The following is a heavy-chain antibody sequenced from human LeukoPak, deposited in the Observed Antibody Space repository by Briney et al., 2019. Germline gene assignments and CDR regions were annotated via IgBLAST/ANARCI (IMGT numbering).Heavy chain of an antibody. J-gene: IGHJ6*03. V-gene: IGHV3-43D*03. CDR2: ISWDGGST. Sequence: GGSLRLSCAASGFTFDDYAMHWVRQDPGKGLEWVSLISWDGGSTYYADSVKGRFTISRDNSKNSLYLQMNSLRAEDTALYYCARSGYYSTFDYYYYMDVWGKGTTVTVSS. D-gene: IGHD3-3*01. CDR1: GFTFDDYA. CDR3: ARSGYYSTFDYYYYMDV.